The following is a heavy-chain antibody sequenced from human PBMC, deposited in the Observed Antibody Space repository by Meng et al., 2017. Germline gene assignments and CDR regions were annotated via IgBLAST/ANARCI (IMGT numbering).Heavy chain of an antibody. D-gene: IGHD6-19*01. CDR3: ASPSIGLVPAFDI. CDR2: INHSGGST. CDR1: GYTFTSYY. J-gene: IGHJ3*02. V-gene: IGHV1-46*01. Sequence: ASVKVSCKASGYTFTSYYMHWVRQAPGQGLEWMGIINHSGGSTSYAQKFQGRVTMTRDTSTSTVYMELSSLRSEDTAVYYCASPSIGLVPAFDIWGQGTMVTVSS.